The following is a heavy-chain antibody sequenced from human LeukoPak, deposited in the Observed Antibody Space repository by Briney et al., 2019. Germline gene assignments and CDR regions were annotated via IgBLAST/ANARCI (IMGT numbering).Heavy chain of an antibody. CDR2: IYNSGST. Sequence: SETLSLTCTVSGGSISSYYWSWIRQPAGKGLEWIGRIYNSGSTNYNPSLKSRVPMSVDTSKNQFSLKLSSVTAADTAVYYCARVGFYDSSGYFDYWGQGTLVTVSS. CDR3: ARVGFYDSSGYFDY. D-gene: IGHD3-22*01. V-gene: IGHV4-4*07. CDR1: GGSISSYY. J-gene: IGHJ4*02.